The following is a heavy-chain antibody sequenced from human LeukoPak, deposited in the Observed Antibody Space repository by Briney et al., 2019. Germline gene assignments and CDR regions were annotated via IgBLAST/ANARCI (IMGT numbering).Heavy chain of an antibody. D-gene: IGHD3-3*01. J-gene: IGHJ4*02. V-gene: IGHV5-51*01. CDR2: IYPGDSDT. Sequence: GESLKISCKGSGYSFTSYWIGWVRQMPGKGLEWMGIIYPGDSDTGYSPSFQGQVTISADKSISTAYLQWSSLKASDTAMYYCARPHYDFWSGQTYFDYWGQGTLVTVSS. CDR1: GYSFTSYW. CDR3: ARPHYDFWSGQTYFDY.